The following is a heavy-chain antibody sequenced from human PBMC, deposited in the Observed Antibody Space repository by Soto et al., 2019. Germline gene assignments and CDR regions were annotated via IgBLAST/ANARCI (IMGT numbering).Heavy chain of an antibody. J-gene: IGHJ6*02. D-gene: IGHD2-2*01. CDR2: MIPILNSP. CDR3: AREAPYCTSATCPKFDEMEV. V-gene: IGHV1-69*01. Sequence: QVLLAQSGAEVRNPGSSMNVSCQASGGSFSDSAFSWVRQAPGQGLEWMGGMIPILNSPAYAQKFKARVVITADEITNTAYMEMNSLRVDDTAVYYCAREAPYCTSATCPKFDEMEVWGQGTTVTVAS. CDR1: GGSFSDSA.